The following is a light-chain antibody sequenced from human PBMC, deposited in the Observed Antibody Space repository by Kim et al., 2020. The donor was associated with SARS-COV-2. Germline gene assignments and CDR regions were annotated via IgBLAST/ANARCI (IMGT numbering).Light chain of an antibody. Sequence: QSALTQPRSVSGSPGQSVTISCTGTSSDVGSYNYVSWYQQHPGKAPKLIIYDVTKRPSGVPDRFSGSKSGNTASLTISGLQAEDEADYYCCSYAGSVVFGGGIKLTVL. CDR1: SSDVGSYNY. CDR2: DVT. J-gene: IGLJ2*01. CDR3: CSYAGSVV. V-gene: IGLV2-11*01.